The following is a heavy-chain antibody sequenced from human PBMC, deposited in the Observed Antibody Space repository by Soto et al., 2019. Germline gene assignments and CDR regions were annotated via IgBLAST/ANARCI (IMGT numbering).Heavy chain of an antibody. CDR2: IRWDGGSI. Sequence: GGSLRLSCASSAFTLEDYAMHWVRQAPGSGLGWFPLIRWDGGSIYYADSVKGRFTISRDNSKNSLYLQMNGLRGEDTALYYCAKDRRHAGPNEGLDVWGQGTAVTVSS. CDR3: AKDRRHAGPNEGLDV. D-gene: IGHD6-25*01. CDR1: AFTLEDYA. V-gene: IGHV3-43D*04. J-gene: IGHJ6*02.